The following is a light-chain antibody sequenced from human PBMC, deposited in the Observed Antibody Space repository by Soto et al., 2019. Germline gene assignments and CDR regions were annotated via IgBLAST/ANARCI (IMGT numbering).Light chain of an antibody. Sequence: EIVLTQSPGTLSLSPGERATLSCRASQSVSSSYLAWYQQKPGQAPRLLIYGASSRATGIPDRFSVSGCGTDFTLTISRLEPEDFAVYYCQQYGSSPPETFGQGTKLEIK. CDR2: GAS. J-gene: IGKJ2*01. V-gene: IGKV3-20*01. CDR3: QQYGSSPPET. CDR1: QSVSSSY.